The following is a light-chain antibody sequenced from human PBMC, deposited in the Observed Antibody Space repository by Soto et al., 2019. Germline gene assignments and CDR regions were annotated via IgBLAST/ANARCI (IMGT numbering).Light chain of an antibody. Sequence: QSVLTQPPSVSGAPGQSVTISCTGSSSNIGAGYDVHWYQQRPGTAPKLLIFGNINRPSGVPDRFYGSKSGTSASLAITGIQAADEGDYYCQSYDSTLSASYVFGNGKKLTVL. CDR1: SSNIGAGYD. V-gene: IGLV1-40*01. CDR2: GNI. CDR3: QSYDSTLSASYV. J-gene: IGLJ1*01.